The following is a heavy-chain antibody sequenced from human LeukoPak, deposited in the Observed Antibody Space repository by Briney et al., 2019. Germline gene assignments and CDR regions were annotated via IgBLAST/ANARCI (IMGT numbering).Heavy chain of an antibody. V-gene: IGHV3-7*01. CDR1: GFTFRSYW. Sequence: GGSLRLSCATSGFTFRSYWMSWVRQAPGKGLEWVANIKQDGSEKYYVDSVKGRFTISRDNAKNSLYLQMNGLRAEDTAVYYCARDRGSYCSGGSCHFFDYWGQGTLVTVSS. J-gene: IGHJ4*02. CDR2: IKQDGSEK. CDR3: ARDRGSYCSGGSCHFFDY. D-gene: IGHD2-15*01.